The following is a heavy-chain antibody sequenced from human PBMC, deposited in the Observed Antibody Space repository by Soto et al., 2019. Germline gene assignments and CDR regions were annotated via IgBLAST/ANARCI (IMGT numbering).Heavy chain of an antibody. V-gene: IGHV3-23*01. CDR2: ISGRGDST. D-gene: IGHD1-26*01. J-gene: IGHJ4*02. Sequence: VQLLEAGGGLGQAGGSLRLSCSGFGFTFRSYAMRWVRQAPVKGLEWVSGISGRGDSTYYADSVKGRFTISRDNSKNTLYLQMNSLRAEDTAVYYCARRGSGRYYDYWGQGTLVTVSS. CDR1: GFTFRSYA. CDR3: ARRGSGRYYDY.